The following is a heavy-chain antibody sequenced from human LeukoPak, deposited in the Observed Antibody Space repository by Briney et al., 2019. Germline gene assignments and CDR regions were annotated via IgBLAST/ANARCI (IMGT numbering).Heavy chain of an antibody. D-gene: IGHD1-26*01. CDR3: VRVRGSYSFDY. J-gene: IGHJ4*02. CDR1: GFTFSSYG. CDR2: IRYDGSNK. Sequence: GGSLRLSCAASGFTFSSYGMHWVRQAPGKGLEWVAFIRYDGSNKYYADSVKGRFTISRDNARNSLFLQMNSLRAEDTAVYYCVRVRGSYSFDYWGQGTLLTVSS. V-gene: IGHV3-30*02.